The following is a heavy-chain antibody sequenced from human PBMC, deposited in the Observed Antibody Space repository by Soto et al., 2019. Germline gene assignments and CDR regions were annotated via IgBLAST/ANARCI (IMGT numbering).Heavy chain of an antibody. Sequence: GASVKVSWKASGYTVTGYYMHWVRRAPGQGLEQMGWINPNSGGTNYAQKFQGWVTMTRDTSISTAYMELSRLRSDDTAVYYCARDRFFRNGDRHYLLTLPAQRTTDP. J-gene: IGHJ5*02. D-gene: IGHD3-3*01. CDR3: ARDRFFRNGDRHYLLTLPAQRTTDP. CDR1: GYTVTGYY. CDR2: INPNSGGT. V-gene: IGHV1-2*04.